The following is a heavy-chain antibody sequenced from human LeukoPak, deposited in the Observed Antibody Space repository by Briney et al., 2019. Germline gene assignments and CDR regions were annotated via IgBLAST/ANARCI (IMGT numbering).Heavy chain of an antibody. D-gene: IGHD4-23*01. J-gene: IGHJ4*02. CDR3: ARSTVLTLPLDY. V-gene: IGHV3-74*01. CDR2: INSDGSST. Sequence: GGSLRLSCAASGFTFSSYWMHWVRQAPGKGLVWVSRINSDGSSTSYADSVKGRFTISRDNAKNTQYLQMNSLRAEDTAVYYCARSTVLTLPLDYWGQGTLVTVSS. CDR1: GFTFSSYW.